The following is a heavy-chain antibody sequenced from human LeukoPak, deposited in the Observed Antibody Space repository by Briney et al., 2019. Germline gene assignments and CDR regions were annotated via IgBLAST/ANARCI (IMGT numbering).Heavy chain of an antibody. Sequence: GGSLRLSCAASRFTFDNYAMSSVRQAPGKGLEWVSSISSSGDITFYADSVKGRFTISRDNSKYALYLQMNSLRADDAAVYYCAKDRPNYYESNGHYYRRDGDYWGQGTLVTVS. J-gene: IGHJ4*02. CDR3: AKDRPNYYESNGHYYRRDGDY. D-gene: IGHD3-22*01. CDR2: ISSSGDIT. CDR1: RFTFDNYA. V-gene: IGHV3-23*01.